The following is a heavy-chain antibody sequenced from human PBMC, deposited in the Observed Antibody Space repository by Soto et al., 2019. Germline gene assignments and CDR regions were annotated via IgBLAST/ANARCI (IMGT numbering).Heavy chain of an antibody. CDR1: GFTFSSYA. V-gene: IGHV3-30-3*01. D-gene: IGHD2-2*01. CDR2: ISYDGSNK. Sequence: QVQLVESGGGVVQPGRSLRLSCAASGFTFSSYAMHWVRQAPGKGLEWVAVISYDGSNKYYADSVKGRFTISRDNSKNTLYLQMNSLRAEDTAVYYCARGCSSTSCYDYGMDVW. J-gene: IGHJ6*01. CDR3: ARGCSSTSCYDYGMDV.